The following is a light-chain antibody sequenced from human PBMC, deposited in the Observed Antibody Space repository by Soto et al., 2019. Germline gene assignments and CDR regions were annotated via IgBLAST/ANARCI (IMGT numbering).Light chain of an antibody. CDR3: QQSDSSPPT. J-gene: IGKJ1*01. CDR1: QSISNH. CDR2: AAS. Sequence: DIQMTQSPSSLSASVEDRVIITCRASQSISNHLNWYQQKPGKAPKLLIFAASSLQSGVPSRFSGSRSGQDFTITIIRRQPEDFATYYCQQSDSSPPTFGQGTKLEIK. V-gene: IGKV1-39*01.